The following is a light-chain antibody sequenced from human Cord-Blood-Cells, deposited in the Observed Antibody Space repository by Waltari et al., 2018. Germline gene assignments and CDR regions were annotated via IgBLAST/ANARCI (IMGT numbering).Light chain of an antibody. Sequence: IVLTQSPATLSLSPGETATPSCRASQGVSSYLAWYQQKPGQAPRLLIYDASNTATGIPARFSGSGSGTDFTLTISSLEPEDFAVYYCQQRSNWPPLTFGGGTKVEIK. CDR3: QQRSNWPPLT. J-gene: IGKJ4*01. V-gene: IGKV3-11*01. CDR1: QGVSSY. CDR2: DAS.